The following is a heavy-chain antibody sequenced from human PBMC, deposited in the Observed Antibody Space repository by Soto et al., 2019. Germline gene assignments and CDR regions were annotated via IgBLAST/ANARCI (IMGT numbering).Heavy chain of an antibody. CDR2: VGTVNDI. D-gene: IGHD6-19*01. CDR3: TRDRDGWEN. J-gene: IGHJ4*01. Sequence: EVQLVESGGGLVQPGGSLRLSCTAAGCIFSTYDFHWVRQATGKGLELVSGVGTVNDIYYADSVKRRFTLSRENAKHSVYRQMNNLSVEDSAVYYCTRDRDGWENWGQGPRVTVSP. CDR1: GCIFSTYD. V-gene: IGHV3-13*01.